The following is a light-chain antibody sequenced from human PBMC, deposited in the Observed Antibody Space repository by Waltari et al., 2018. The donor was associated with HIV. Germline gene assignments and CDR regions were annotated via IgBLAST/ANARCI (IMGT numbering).Light chain of an antibody. CDR2: EVN. J-gene: IGLJ2*01. CDR1: SGDIGGYTY. Sequence: QSALTQPPSASGSLGLSVTIPCSAPSGDIGGYTYVLWYHKYQAKAPQLLIYEVNKRPSGVPDRFSGSKSLNTASLTVSGLQAEDEAHYFCSSFAGSNTVVFGGGTKLTVL. V-gene: IGLV2-8*01. CDR3: SSFAGSNTVV.